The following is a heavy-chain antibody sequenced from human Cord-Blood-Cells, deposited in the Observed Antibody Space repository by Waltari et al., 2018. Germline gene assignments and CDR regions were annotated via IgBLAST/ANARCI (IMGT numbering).Heavy chain of an antibody. CDR3: ARGTTPHAFDI. Sequence: EVQLVESGGGLIQPGGSLRLSCSASGFTVSRTYMSWVRQAPGKGLEWVSVIDVGASIQKAHAAKGRLTIPRDTSKSTLYLQLNSLRAEDRGVYYCARGTTPHAFDIWGQGTMVTVSS. J-gene: IGHJ3*02. V-gene: IGHV3-53*01. CDR1: GFTVSRTY. D-gene: IGHD1-7*01. CDR2: IDVGASI.